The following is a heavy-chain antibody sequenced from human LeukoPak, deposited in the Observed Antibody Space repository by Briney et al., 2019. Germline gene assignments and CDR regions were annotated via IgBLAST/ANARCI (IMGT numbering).Heavy chain of an antibody. V-gene: IGHV4-39*07. Sequence: PSETLSLTCTVSGGSISSSRYYWGWIRQPPGKGLEWIGSIYYSGSTYYNPSLKSRVTISVDTSKNQFSLKLSSVTAADTAVYYCARDRGRVLDYWGQGTLVTVSS. CDR2: IYYSGST. CDR1: GGSISSSRYY. D-gene: IGHD3-10*01. CDR3: ARDRGRVLDY. J-gene: IGHJ4*02.